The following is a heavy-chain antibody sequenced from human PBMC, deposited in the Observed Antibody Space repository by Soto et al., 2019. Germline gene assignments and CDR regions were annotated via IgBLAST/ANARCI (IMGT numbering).Heavy chain of an antibody. D-gene: IGHD3-3*01. CDR3: TPDFWSGIFSPDGRDV. CDR2: IRKKTFGGTV. Sequence: EVQMVESGGGLVQPGRSLTLSCTGSGFIFAHYAMTWFRQSPGKGLEWLAFIRKKTFGGTVEYAASVKDRFTISRDDSKSIAYLQMNNLKAEDTAVYYCTPDFWSGIFSPDGRDVWGQGTTVTVS. J-gene: IGHJ6*02. V-gene: IGHV3-49*03. CDR1: GFIFAHYA.